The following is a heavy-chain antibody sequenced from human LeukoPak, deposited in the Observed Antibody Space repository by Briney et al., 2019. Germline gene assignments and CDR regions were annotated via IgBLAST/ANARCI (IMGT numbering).Heavy chain of an antibody. CDR2: FIPIFVQA. D-gene: IGHD3-3*01. CDR1: GGTFSSYA. J-gene: IGHJ4*02. CDR3: ARDHRRTTYYDFWSGYGFKGDYFDY. V-gene: IGHV1-69*13. Sequence: SVKVSCKASGGTFSSYAISWVRQALGQGLEWMGGFIPIFVQANSAQKFQGRVTITADESTSTAYMELSSLRPEDTAVYYCARDHRRTTYYDFWSGYGFKGDYFDYWGQGTLVTVSS.